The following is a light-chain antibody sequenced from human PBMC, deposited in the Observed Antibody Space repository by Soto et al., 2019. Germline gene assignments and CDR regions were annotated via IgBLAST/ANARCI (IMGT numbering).Light chain of an antibody. J-gene: IGKJ1*01. CDR1: QSVISNY. V-gene: IGKV3-20*01. CDR3: QQYGSSLTWT. CDR2: AAS. Sequence: EVVLTQSPGTVSLSPGERVTLSCRASQSVISNYLAWFQQRPGQAPRLLIYAASSRATGIPDRFSGSGSGTDFTLSISRLEPEDFAVYYCQQYGSSLTWTFGQGTKVESK.